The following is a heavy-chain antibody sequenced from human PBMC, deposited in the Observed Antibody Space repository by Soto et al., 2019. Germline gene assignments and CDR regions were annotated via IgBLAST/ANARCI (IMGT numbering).Heavy chain of an antibody. D-gene: IGHD6-6*01. V-gene: IGHV1-2*02. CDR1: GFSFTGYY. Sequence: ASVKVSCKASGFSFTGYYIHWLRQAPGQGLEWMGWINAHSGGTEYAQKFQGRVTLTRDTSIATAYLTPTSLTSDDTALYYCAKDLTRQLAYWLDPWGQGTQVTVSS. CDR3: AKDLTRQLAYWLDP. CDR2: INAHSGGT. J-gene: IGHJ5*02.